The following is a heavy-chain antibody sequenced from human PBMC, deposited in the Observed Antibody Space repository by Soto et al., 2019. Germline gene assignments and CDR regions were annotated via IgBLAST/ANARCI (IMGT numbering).Heavy chain of an antibody. CDR3: AKVRDYGSGSIATD. J-gene: IGHJ4*02. D-gene: IGHD3-10*01. CDR1: GFTFSSYA. V-gene: IGHV3-23*01. Sequence: GGSLRLSCAASGFTFSSYAMSWVRQAPGKGLEWVSAISGSGGSTYYADSVKGRFTISRDNSKNTLYLQMNSLRAEDTAVYYCAKVRDYGSGSIATDWGQGTLVTVAS. CDR2: ISGSGGST.